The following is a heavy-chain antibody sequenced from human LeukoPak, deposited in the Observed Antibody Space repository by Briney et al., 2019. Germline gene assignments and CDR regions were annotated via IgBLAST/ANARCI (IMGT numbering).Heavy chain of an antibody. CDR1: GFTVSSNY. J-gene: IGHJ5*02. V-gene: IGHV3-66*01. CDR2: IYTSGNT. CDR3: ARAKVSGYYGSGQNWFDP. D-gene: IGHD3-10*01. Sequence: GGSLRLSCAASGFTVSSNYVTWVRQAPGKGLEWVSVIYTSGNTYYADSVKGRFTISRDNSKNTLYLQMNSLRAEDTAVYYCARAKVSGYYGSGQNWFDPWGQGTLVIVSS.